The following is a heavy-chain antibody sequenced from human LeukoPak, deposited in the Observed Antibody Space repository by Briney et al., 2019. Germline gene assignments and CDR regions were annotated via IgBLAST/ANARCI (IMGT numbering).Heavy chain of an antibody. J-gene: IGHJ4*02. CDR3: AKDYSDSSGYFRVPHVFDF. CDR1: GFTFSTYN. V-gene: IGHV3-21*01. Sequence: GGSLRLSCAASGFTFSTYNMNWVRQTPGKGLEWVSSITSTSTYIYYADSVKGRFTISRDNAKNSLYLQMNSLRAEDTAVYYCAKDYSDSSGYFRVPHVFDFWGQGTLVTVSS. CDR2: ITSTSTYI. D-gene: IGHD3-22*01.